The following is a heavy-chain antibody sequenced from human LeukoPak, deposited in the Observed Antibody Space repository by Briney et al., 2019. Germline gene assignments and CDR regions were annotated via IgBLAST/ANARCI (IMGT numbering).Heavy chain of an antibody. D-gene: IGHD6-13*01. CDR1: GFTFSSYA. CDR3: AKDRSSWYGFFYFDY. CDR2: ISGSGGST. J-gene: IGHJ4*02. Sequence: PGGSLTLSCAASGFTFSSYAMSWVRQAPGKGLEWVSAISGSGGSTYYADSVKGRFTISRDNSKNTLYLQMNSLRAEDTAVYYCAKDRSSWYGFFYFDYWGQGTLVTVSS. V-gene: IGHV3-23*01.